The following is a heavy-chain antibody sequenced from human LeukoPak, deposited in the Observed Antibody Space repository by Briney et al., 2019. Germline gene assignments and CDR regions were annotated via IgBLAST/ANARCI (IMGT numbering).Heavy chain of an antibody. CDR3: ARDRSISGVVTIDF. V-gene: IGHV3-7*01. CDR1: GFTFSKSW. CDR2: IKPDGSET. D-gene: IGHD3-3*01. J-gene: IGHJ4*02. Sequence: GGSLRLSCAASGFTFSKSWMTWVRQAPGKGLEWAANIKPDGSETYYVDSVMGRFTISRDNAKNSVYLQMNSLRAEDTAVYYCARDRSISGVVTIDFWGQGTLVTVSS.